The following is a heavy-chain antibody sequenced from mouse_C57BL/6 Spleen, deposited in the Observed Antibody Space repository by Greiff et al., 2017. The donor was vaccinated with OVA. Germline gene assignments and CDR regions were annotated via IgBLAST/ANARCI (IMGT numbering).Heavy chain of an antibody. CDR3: ARSLITTVGYFDV. J-gene: IGHJ1*03. Sequence: VQLQQPGAELVKPGASVKLSCKASGYTFTSYWMQWVKQRPGQGLEWIGEIDPSDSYTNYNQKFKGKATLTVDTSSSTAYMQLSSLTSEDSAVYYCARSLITTVGYFDVWGTGTTVTVSS. V-gene: IGHV1-50*01. CDR1: GYTFTSYW. D-gene: IGHD1-1*01. CDR2: IDPSDSYT.